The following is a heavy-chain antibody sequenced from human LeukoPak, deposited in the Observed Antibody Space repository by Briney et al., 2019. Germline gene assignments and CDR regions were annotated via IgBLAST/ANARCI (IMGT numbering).Heavy chain of an antibody. Sequence: PGGSLRLSCEAAGFSFGTYSMNWVRQAAGEWREWVSYITSKSGPIYYADSVKGRFTMPRDNAKNSLSLQMNSLRAEDTAVYYCARDMTASSWHALDYWGQGTLITVSS. D-gene: IGHD6-13*01. V-gene: IGHV3-48*01. CDR1: GFSFGTYS. CDR3: ARDMTASSWHALDY. J-gene: IGHJ4*02. CDR2: ITSKSGPI.